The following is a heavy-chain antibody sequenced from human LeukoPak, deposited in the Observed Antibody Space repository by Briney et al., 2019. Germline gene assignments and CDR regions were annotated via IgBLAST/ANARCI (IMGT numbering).Heavy chain of an antibody. D-gene: IGHD2-15*01. J-gene: IGHJ6*04. CDR3: ARDDCSGCSCYSDYYGMDV. Sequence: ASVKVSCKASGGTFSSYAISWVRQAPGQGLEWMGGIIPIFGTANYAQKFQGRVTITADESTSTAYMELSSLRSGDTAVYYCARDDCSGCSCYSDYYGMDVWGKGTTVTVSS. CDR1: GGTFSSYA. V-gene: IGHV1-69*13. CDR2: IIPIFGTA.